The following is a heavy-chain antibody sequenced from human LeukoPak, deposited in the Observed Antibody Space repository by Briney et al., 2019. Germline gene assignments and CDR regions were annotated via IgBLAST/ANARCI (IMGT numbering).Heavy chain of an antibody. CDR1: GIIFSTYG. D-gene: IGHD5-18*01. V-gene: IGHV3-30*18. CDR3: AKGRRGSSYVHYFDS. Sequence: GRSLRLSCAASGIIFSTYGMHWVRQAPGKGLEWGGVISNDGINTYYTDSLKGRFTISRDNSNSTLYLHMNSLRREDTAVYYCAKGRRGSSYVHYFDSWGQGALVTVSS. J-gene: IGHJ4*02. CDR2: ISNDGINT.